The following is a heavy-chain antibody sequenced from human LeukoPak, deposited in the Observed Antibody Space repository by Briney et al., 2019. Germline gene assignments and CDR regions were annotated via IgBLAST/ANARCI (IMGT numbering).Heavy chain of an antibody. D-gene: IGHD3-10*01. J-gene: IGHJ4*02. CDR2: MNIDGSEK. CDR3: ARGKGSGSYYNDCEY. Sequence: GGSLRLSCAASGFTFISYWMGWVRQAPGKRPEWVANMNIDGSEKYYADSVKGRFTISRDNARNSVYLQMNSLRAEDTAVYYCARGKGSGSYYNDCEYWGQGTLVTVSS. V-gene: IGHV3-7*01. CDR1: GFTFISYW.